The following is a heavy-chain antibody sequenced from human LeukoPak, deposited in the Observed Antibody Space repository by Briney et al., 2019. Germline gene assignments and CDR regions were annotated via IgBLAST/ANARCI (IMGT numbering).Heavy chain of an antibody. V-gene: IGHV3-7*01. Sequence: GGSLRLSCAASGFTFSSYWMSWVRQAPGKGLGWVANIKQDGSEKYYVDSVKGRFTISRDNAKDSLYLQMNSLRAEDTAVYYCARGDGYNEFDYWGQGTLVTVSS. D-gene: IGHD5-24*01. CDR3: ARGDGYNEFDY. CDR1: GFTFSSYW. CDR2: IKQDGSEK. J-gene: IGHJ4*02.